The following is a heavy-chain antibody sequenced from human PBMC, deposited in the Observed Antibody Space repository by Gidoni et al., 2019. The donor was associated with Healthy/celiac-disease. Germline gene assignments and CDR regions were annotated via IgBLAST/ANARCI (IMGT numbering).Heavy chain of an antibody. V-gene: IGHV4-34*01. CDR3: ARGRYCSGGSCYSEWCMDV. Sequence: QVQLQQWGAGLLKPSETLSLTCAVYGGSFSGYYWSWIRQPPGKGLEWIGEINHSGSTNYNPSLKSRVTISVDTSKNQFSLKLSSVTAADTAVYYCARGRYCSGGSCYSEWCMDVWGQGTTVTVSS. CDR1: GGSFSGYY. J-gene: IGHJ6*02. D-gene: IGHD2-15*01. CDR2: INHSGST.